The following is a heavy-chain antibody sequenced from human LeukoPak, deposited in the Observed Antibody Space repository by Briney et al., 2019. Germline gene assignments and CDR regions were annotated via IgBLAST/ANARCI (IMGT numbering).Heavy chain of an antibody. D-gene: IGHD3-22*01. CDR2: IYYSGST. V-gene: IGHV4-61*01. CDR1: GGSVSSGSYY. CDR3: ARDFKYYDSSGYYAFDI. Sequence: SETLSLTCTVSGGSVSSGSYYWSWIRQPPGKGLEWIGYIYYSGSTNYNPSLKSRVTISVDTSKNQFSLKLSSVTAADTAVYYCARDFKYYDSSGYYAFDIWGQGTMVTVSS. J-gene: IGHJ3*02.